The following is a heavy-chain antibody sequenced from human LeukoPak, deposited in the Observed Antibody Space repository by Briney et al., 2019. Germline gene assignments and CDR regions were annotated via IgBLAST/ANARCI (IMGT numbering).Heavy chain of an antibody. J-gene: IGHJ4*02. D-gene: IGHD6-19*01. V-gene: IGHV3-64*01. Sequence: GGSLRLSCAASGFTFSSYAMHWVRQAPGKGLEYVSAISSNGGSTYYANSVKGRFTISRDNSKNTLYLQMGSLRAEDMAVYYCAREAGPGEQWLVPQFDYWGQGTPVTVSS. CDR2: ISSNGGST. CDR3: AREAGPGEQWLVPQFDY. CDR1: GFTFSSYA.